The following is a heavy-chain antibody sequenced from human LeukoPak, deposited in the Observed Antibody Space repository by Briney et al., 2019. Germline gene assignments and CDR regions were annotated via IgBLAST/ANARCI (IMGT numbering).Heavy chain of an antibody. J-gene: IGHJ3*02. Sequence: SLKISCTAAAYSFTSYWIAWVRHMPPRGLLWRGIIYTGNSDTSYSPSFQGRVTISADKSINTAYLQWNNLTASDTAMYYCAGQDIVVVATATWAFDIWGQGTMVTVS. CDR2: IYTGNSDT. D-gene: IGHD2-15*01. CDR3: AGQDIVVVATATWAFDI. V-gene: IGHV5-51*01. CDR1: AYSFTSYW.